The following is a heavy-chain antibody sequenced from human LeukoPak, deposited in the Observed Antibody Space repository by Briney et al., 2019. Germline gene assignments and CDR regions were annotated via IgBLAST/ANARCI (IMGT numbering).Heavy chain of an antibody. CDR3: ARVAGIAAAGKMFYYMDV. CDR2: IYTSGST. CDR1: GGSISSYY. D-gene: IGHD6-13*01. Sequence: PPETLSLTCTVSGGSISSYYWSWIRQPAGKGLEWIGRIYTSGSTNYNPSLKSRVTMSVDTSKNQFSLKLSSVTAADTAVYYCARVAGIAAAGKMFYYMDVWGKGTTVTVSS. J-gene: IGHJ6*03. V-gene: IGHV4-4*07.